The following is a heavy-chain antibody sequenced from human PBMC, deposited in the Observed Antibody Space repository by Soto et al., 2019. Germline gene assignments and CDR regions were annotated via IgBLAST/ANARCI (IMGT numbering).Heavy chain of an antibody. J-gene: IGHJ4*02. V-gene: IGHV4-39*01. CDR2: IYYRGNA. Sequence: SETLSLTCSVSDDSINSDKYYWGWIRQPPGKGLEWIGSIYYRGNAYYNPSLQNRVTISLDKSKSQFSLKLNSVTAADSAVFFCARLEGLATISYYFDFWGPGALVTVSS. CDR3: ARLEGLATISYYFDF. D-gene: IGHD5-12*01. CDR1: DDSINSDKYY.